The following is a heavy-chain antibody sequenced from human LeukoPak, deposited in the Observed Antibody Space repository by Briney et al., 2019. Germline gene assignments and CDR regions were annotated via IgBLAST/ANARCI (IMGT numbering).Heavy chain of an antibody. J-gene: IGHJ6*02. CDR1: GFTFSSYS. CDR2: ISSSSSYI. Sequence: GGSLRLSCAASGFTFSSYSMNWVRQAPGKGLEWVSSISSSSSYIYYADSVKGRFTISRDNAKNSLYLQMNSLRAEDTAVYYCARDDYDFWSGYFNYYYGMDVWGQGTTVTVSS. V-gene: IGHV3-21*01. CDR3: ARDDYDFWSGYFNYYYGMDV. D-gene: IGHD3-3*01.